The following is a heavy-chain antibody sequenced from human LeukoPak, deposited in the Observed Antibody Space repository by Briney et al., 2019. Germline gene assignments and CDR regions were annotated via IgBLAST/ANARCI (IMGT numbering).Heavy chain of an antibody. Sequence: SETLSLTCTVSGGSISSYYWSWIRQPPGKGLEWIGYIYYSGSTNYNPSLKSRVTISVDTSKNQFSLKLSSVTAADTAVYYCAREARDYDFWSGYYTVEKFDPWGQGTLVTVSS. CDR3: AREARDYDFWSGYYTVEKFDP. CDR2: IYYSGST. J-gene: IGHJ5*02. D-gene: IGHD3-3*01. V-gene: IGHV4-59*01. CDR1: GGSISSYY.